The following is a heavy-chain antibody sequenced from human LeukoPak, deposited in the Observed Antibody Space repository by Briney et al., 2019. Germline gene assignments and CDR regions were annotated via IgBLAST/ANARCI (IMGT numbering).Heavy chain of an antibody. CDR3: AAPGVPAATSYFDY. J-gene: IGHJ4*02. Sequence: PGGSLRLSCAASGFTFSTYGMHWVRQAPGKGLEWVSFIRYDGRNKYYADSVKGRFTISRDNSKTTVYLQMNSLRAEDTAVYYCAAPGVPAATSYFDYWGQGTLVTVSS. D-gene: IGHD2-2*01. CDR1: GFTFSTYG. V-gene: IGHV3-30*02. CDR2: IRYDGRNK.